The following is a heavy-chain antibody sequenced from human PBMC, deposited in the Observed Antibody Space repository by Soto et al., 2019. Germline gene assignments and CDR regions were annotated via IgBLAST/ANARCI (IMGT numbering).Heavy chain of an antibody. CDR1: GFTFSSYA. D-gene: IGHD4-17*01. V-gene: IGHV3-23*01. J-gene: IGHJ4*02. CDR2: ISGSGGST. CDR3: AKDSTVTTVTTADY. Sequence: GESLKISCAASGFTFSSYAMSWVRQAPGKGLEWVSAISGSGGSTYYADSVKGRFTISRDNSKNTLYLQMNSLRAEDTAVYYCAKDSTVTTVTTADYWGQGTLVTVSS.